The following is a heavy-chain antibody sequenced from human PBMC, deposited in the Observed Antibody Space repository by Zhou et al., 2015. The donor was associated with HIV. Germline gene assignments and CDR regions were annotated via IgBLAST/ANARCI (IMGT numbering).Heavy chain of an antibody. J-gene: IGHJ6*02. CDR3: ARVTPGVAARRGSQYYYYGMDV. V-gene: IGHV1-69*12. CDR2: IIPIFGTA. CDR1: GGTFSSYA. D-gene: IGHD6-6*01. Sequence: QVQLVQSGAEVKKPGSSVKVSCKASGGTFSSYAISWVRQAPGQGLEWMGGIIPIFGTANYAQKFQGRVTITADESTSTAYMELSSLRSEDTAVYYCARVTPGVAARRGSQYYYYGMDVWGQGTTVTVSS.